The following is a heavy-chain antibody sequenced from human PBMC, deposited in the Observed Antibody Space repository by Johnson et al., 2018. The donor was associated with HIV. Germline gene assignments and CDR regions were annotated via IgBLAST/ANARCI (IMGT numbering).Heavy chain of an antibody. V-gene: IGHV3-30*19. CDR3: AKDRIMVRGVIGAFDI. Sequence: VQVVDSGGGLVKPGGSLRLSCAASGFTFSNYGMQWVRQAPGTGLEWVAVVSYDGSKKFYADSVKRGFTISRDNAKNSLYLQMNSLIAEDTAVYYCAKDRIMVRGVIGAFDIWGQGTMVTVSS. J-gene: IGHJ3*02. CDR1: GFTFSNYG. CDR2: VSYDGSKK. D-gene: IGHD3-10*01.